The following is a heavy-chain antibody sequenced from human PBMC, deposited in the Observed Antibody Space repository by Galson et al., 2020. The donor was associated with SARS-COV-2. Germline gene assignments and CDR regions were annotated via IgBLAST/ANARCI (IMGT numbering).Heavy chain of an antibody. D-gene: IGHD3-10*01. CDR1: GYSISIGFY. CDR3: ARGVGSASGSMPKVYYFNY. CDR2: LHHSGST. Sequence: SETLSLTCTVSGYSISIGFYWGWIRQPPGKALEWIGTLHHSGSTYYSPSLKSRVSISLDESKNQFSLKMTSVTAADTAVYFCARGVGSASGSMPKVYYFNYWGHGTRVTASS. V-gene: IGHV4-38-2*02. J-gene: IGHJ4*01.